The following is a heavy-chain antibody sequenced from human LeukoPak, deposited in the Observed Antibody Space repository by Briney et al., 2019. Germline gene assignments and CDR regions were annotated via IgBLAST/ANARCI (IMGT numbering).Heavy chain of an antibody. J-gene: IGHJ3*01. V-gene: IGHV3-74*01. D-gene: IGHD6-13*01. CDR2: INRGGGLT. CDR3: AREEHRLAEAGTSAFDL. Sequence: GGSLRLSCVASGFTFSENWMHWVRQAPGKGLAWVSHINRGGGLTNYADSVKGRFTISRDNARNTVYLQMSSLRVEDTAIYFCAREEHRLAEAGTSAFDLGGQGTLVTVSP. CDR1: GFTFSENW.